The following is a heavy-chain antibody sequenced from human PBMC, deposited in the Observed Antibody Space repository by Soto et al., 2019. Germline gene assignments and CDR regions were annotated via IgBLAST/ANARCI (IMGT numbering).Heavy chain of an antibody. CDR1: GYTPTNYD. CDR2: ISAYNGNR. CDR3: ARALCRRGTYYAFEN. J-gene: IGHJ4*02. D-gene: IGHD1-26*01. Sequence: QVPLVQSGPEMKKPGASVTVSCKTSGYTPTNYDIGWVRQAPGQGLEWMGWISAYNGNRNSAQKLQGSLTMTTDTSTKPAYMELRSLRSDATAVYFCARALCRRGTYYAFENCGQGTLVTVSS. V-gene: IGHV1-18*01.